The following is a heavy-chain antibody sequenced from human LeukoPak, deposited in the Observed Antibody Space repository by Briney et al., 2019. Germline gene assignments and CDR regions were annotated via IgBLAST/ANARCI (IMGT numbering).Heavy chain of an antibody. V-gene: IGHV3-74*01. CDR1: GFTFSSYW. CDR2: IASDGSRT. Sequence: GGSLRLSCAASGFTFSSYWMNWVRQAPGKGLVWVSRIASDGSRTTYADSVKGRFSISRDNAKNTLYLQMNSLRVEDTAVYYCARGRPHGNDYWGQGTLVTVSS. CDR3: ARGRPHGNDY. D-gene: IGHD4-23*01. J-gene: IGHJ4*02.